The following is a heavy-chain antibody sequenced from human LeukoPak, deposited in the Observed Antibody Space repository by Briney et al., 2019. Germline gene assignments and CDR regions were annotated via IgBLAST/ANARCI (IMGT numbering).Heavy chain of an antibody. V-gene: IGHV3-7*01. D-gene: IGHD6-13*01. J-gene: IGHJ3*02. CDR2: INQDGRKK. CDR3: ARVGIAAALDSFDI. CDR1: GFTFSTYW. Sequence: PGGSLTLSCAASGFTFSTYWMIWVRQAPGKGLEWVANINQDGRKKYYMDSVKGRFTISRDNAKNSLYPQINTLRGEDTAVYFCARVGIAAALDSFDIWGQGTMVTVSS.